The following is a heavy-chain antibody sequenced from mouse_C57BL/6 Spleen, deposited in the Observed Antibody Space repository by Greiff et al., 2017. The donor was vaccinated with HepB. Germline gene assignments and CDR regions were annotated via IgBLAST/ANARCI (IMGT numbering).Heavy chain of an antibody. CDR1: GYTFTDYY. Sequence: EVQLQQSGPELVKPGASVKISCKASGYTFTDYYMNWVKQSHGKSLEWIGAINPNNGGTSYNQKFNGKATLPVDKYSSTAYMELRSLTSEDSAVYYGARHRVCGVFAYWGQGTLVTVSA. J-gene: IGHJ3*01. V-gene: IGHV1-26*01. CDR2: INPNNGGT. CDR3: ARHRVCGVFAY.